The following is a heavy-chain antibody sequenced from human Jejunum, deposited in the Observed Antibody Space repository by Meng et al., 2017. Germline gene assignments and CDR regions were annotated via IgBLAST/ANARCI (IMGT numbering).Heavy chain of an antibody. J-gene: IGHJ6*01. D-gene: IGHD4-17*01. CDR3: TREPINDYGDYYSGMDV. CDR2: IRSKAYGGTT. V-gene: IGHV3-49*04. CDR1: GFTFGDYA. Sequence: GGSLRLSCTAPGFTFGDYAMSWVRQAPGKGLEWVGFIRSKAYGGTTDYSTSVGGRFTISRDDSKSIAYLQMNSLKTEDTAVYYCTREPINDYGDYYSGMDVWGQGTTVT.